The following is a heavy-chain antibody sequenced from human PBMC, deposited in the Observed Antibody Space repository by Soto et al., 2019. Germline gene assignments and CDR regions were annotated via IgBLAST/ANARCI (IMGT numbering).Heavy chain of an antibody. Sequence: QVQLQQWGAGLLKPSETLSLTCAVYGGSFSGYYWSWIRQPPGKGLEWIGEINHSGRTNYNPSLKSRVTISVDTSKNQFSLKLSSVTAADTAVYYCARGLMRSRNFSGGSCYRGGGYWGQGTLVTVSS. J-gene: IGHJ4*02. D-gene: IGHD2-15*01. CDR1: GGSFSGYY. V-gene: IGHV4-34*01. CDR3: ARGLMRSRNFSGGSCYRGGGY. CDR2: INHSGRT.